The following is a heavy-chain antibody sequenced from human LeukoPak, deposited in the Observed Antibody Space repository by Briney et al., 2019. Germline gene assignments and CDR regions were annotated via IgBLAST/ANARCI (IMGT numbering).Heavy chain of an antibody. V-gene: IGHV4-59*01. Sequence: SGTLSLTCTVSGGSISSYYWSWIRQPPGKGLEWVGYIYYSGSTNYNPSLKNGVTISVDTYNNQSFLQLRTVTAADTAVYYCAGGIAGATVYFDYWGQGTLVTVSS. CDR1: GGSISSYY. CDR2: IYYSGST. D-gene: IGHD6-13*01. J-gene: IGHJ4*02. CDR3: AGGIAGATVYFDY.